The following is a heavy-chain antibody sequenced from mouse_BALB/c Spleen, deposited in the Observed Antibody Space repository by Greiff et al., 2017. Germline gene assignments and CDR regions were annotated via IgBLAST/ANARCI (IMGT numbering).Heavy chain of an antibody. J-gene: IGHJ2*01. CDR1: GYTFTSYW. CDR3: ARGGYDYDGGY. D-gene: IGHD2-4*01. Sequence: VQLQQSGAELAKPGASVKMSCKASGYTFTSYWMHWVKQRPGQGLEWIGYINPSTGYTEYNQKFKDKATLTADKSSSTAYMQLSSLTSEDSAVYYCARGGYDYDGGYWGQGTTLTVSS. V-gene: IGHV1-7*01. CDR2: INPSTGYT.